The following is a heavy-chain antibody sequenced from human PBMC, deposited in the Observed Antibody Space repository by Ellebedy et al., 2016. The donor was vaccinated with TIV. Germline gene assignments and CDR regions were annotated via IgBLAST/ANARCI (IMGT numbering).Heavy chain of an antibody. D-gene: IGHD3-9*01. CDR1: GGTISRDTAA. J-gene: IGHJ4*02. CDR3: ARVNDILTGSPFDF. CDR2: TYYRSKWYS. Sequence: SQTLSLTXXVSGGTISRDTAAWDWIRRPPSGGLEWLGRTYYRSKWYSFYASAVKSRITINPDPSNNRFSLQLHSMTPEDTAVYYCARVNDILTGSPFDFWGQGTQVTVSS. V-gene: IGHV6-1*01.